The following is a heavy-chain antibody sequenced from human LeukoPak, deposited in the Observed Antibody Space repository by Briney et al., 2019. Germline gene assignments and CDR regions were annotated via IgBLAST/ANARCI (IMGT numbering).Heavy chain of an antibody. V-gene: IGHV4-39*01. CDR1: GGSISSTTYY. J-gene: IGHJ3*02. Sequence: SETLSLTCSVFGGSISSTTYYWVWIRQPPGKGPECIASIHYTGRAYYNPSLKSRATISANTSKNHFSLKLSSVTAADTAVYYCARHFDNGDYKKTFDIWGQGTMVTVSS. CDR2: IHYTGRA. D-gene: IGHD4-17*01. CDR3: ARHFDNGDYKKTFDI.